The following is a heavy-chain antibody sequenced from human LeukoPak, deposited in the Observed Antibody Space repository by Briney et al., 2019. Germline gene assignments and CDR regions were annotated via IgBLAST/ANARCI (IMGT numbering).Heavy chain of an antibody. CDR2: INQDGSEK. CDR1: GFTFSSFW. J-gene: IGHJ4*02. Sequence: AGSLCLSCAGSGFTFSSFWMTWVRQAPGKGRQGVANINQDGSEKYYVDSVKGRFTISRDNAKNSVYLQMNSLRAEDTAVYYCARDGGVSGYDLLDYWGQGALVTVSS. V-gene: IGHV3-7*01. CDR3: ARDGGVSGYDLLDY. D-gene: IGHD5-12*01.